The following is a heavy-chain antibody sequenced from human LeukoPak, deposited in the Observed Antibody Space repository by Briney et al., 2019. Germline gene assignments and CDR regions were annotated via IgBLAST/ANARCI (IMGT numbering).Heavy chain of an antibody. CDR3: ARERETGTVPGWFDP. D-gene: IGHD1-1*01. Sequence: ASVKVSCKASGYTFTGYYMHWVRQAPGQGLEWMGRINPNSGGTNYARKFQGRVTMTRDTSISTAYMELSRLRSDDTAVYYCARERETGTVPGWFDPWGQGTLVTVSS. CDR2: INPNSGGT. V-gene: IGHV1-2*06. CDR1: GYTFTGYY. J-gene: IGHJ5*02.